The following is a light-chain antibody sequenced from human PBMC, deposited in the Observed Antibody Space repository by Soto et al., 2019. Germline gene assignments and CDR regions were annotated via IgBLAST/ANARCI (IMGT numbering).Light chain of an antibody. CDR2: DTS. CDR1: QSLTNN. Sequence: EIVLTQSPGTLSLSPGERATLSCRASQSLTNNYFAWYQHKPGQTPRLLIYDTSTRATGVPTRFSGSRSGAEFTLTINSLQSEDFAVYYCQPYNNWPLTFGGGTKVDI. J-gene: IGKJ4*01. V-gene: IGKV3-15*01. CDR3: QPYNNWPLT.